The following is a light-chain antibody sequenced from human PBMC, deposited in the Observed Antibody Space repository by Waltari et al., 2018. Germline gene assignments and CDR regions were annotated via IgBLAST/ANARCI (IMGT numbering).Light chain of an antibody. CDR2: DCS. CDR1: SGDVGASTY. CDR3: SSYISSSTLEL. V-gene: IGLV2-14*03. Sequence: QSALTQPASVSRSPGQSITIPCPGTSGDVGASTYLSWYQQHPGKSPKLMIFDCSNRPSGVSNRFSDSKSGNTASLTTSGLQAEDEADYYCSSYISSSTLELFGGGTSLTVL. J-gene: IGLJ2*01.